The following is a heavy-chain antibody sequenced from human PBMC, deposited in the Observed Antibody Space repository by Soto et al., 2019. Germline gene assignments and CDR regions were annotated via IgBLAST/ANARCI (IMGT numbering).Heavy chain of an antibody. CDR2: ISAYNGNT. Sequence: ASVKVSCKASGYTFTSYGISWVRQAPGQGLEWMGWISAYNGNTNYTQKLQGRVTMTTDTSTSTAYMELRSLRSDDTAVYYCARVLYYYDSSGYYYVNYLDYWGQGTLVTVSS. CDR3: ARVLYYYDSSGYYYVNYLDY. D-gene: IGHD3-22*01. CDR1: GYTFTSYG. V-gene: IGHV1-18*04. J-gene: IGHJ4*02.